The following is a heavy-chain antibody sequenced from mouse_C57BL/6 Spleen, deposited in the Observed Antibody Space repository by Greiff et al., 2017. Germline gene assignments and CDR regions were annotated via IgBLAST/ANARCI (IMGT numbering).Heavy chain of an antibody. Sequence: QVQLKESGPGLVAPSQSLSITCTVSGFSLTSYGVDWVRQSPGKGLEWLGVIWGVGSTKYNSALKSRLSISKDNSKSQFLLKMNSLQTDDTAMYYCASGDYSNYRFAYWGQGTLVTVSA. J-gene: IGHJ3*01. CDR2: IWGVGST. CDR3: ASGDYSNYRFAY. D-gene: IGHD2-5*01. CDR1: GFSLTSYG. V-gene: IGHV2-6*01.